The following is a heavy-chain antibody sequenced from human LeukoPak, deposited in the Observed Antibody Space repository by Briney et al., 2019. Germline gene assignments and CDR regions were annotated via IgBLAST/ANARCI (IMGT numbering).Heavy chain of an antibody. Sequence: GGSLRLSCAASGFTLTNYALTWGRQAPGKGLEWGSTISGSGGNPYYADSVKGRFTISRDNSKNTLYLQMNSPRAEDTAVYYCAKAHYDFWSGYSEYFFGHWGQGTLVTVSS. J-gene: IGHJ4*02. CDR1: GFTLTNYA. V-gene: IGHV3-23*01. CDR3: AKAHYDFWSGYSEYFFGH. CDR2: ISGSGGNP. D-gene: IGHD3-3*01.